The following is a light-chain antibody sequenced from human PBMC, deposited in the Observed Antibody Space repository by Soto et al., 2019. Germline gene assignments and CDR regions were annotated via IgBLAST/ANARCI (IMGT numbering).Light chain of an antibody. Sequence: EIVLTQSPGTLSLSPGERATLSCRASQSISSSFLAWYQQRPGQAPRLLIFGASYRATGIPDRFSGSGSGTDFTLTISRLEPVDFAVYYCQHYGNSPPEYTFGPGTTVDSK. CDR1: QSISSSF. J-gene: IGKJ3*01. V-gene: IGKV3-20*01. CDR3: QHYGNSPPEYT. CDR2: GAS.